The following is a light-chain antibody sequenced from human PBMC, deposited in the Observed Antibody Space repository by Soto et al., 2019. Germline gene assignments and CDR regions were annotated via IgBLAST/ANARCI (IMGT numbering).Light chain of an antibody. V-gene: IGLV2-23*01. CDR1: SSDVGSYNL. CDR2: EGS. Sequence: QSVLTQPPSASGTPGQKITISCTGTSSDVGSYNLVSWYQQHPGKAPKLMIYEGSKRPSGVSNRFSGSKSGNTASLTISGLQAEDEADYYCCSYAGSLFGGGTKLTVL. CDR3: CSYAGSL. J-gene: IGLJ2*01.